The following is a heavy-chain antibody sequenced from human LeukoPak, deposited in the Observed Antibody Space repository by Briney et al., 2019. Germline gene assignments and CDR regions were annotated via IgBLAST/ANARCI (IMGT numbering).Heavy chain of an antibody. Sequence: GGTLRLSCAASGFTFSSYGMSWVRQAPGKGLEWVSAISGSGGSTYYADSVKGRFAISRDNAKNSLYLQMNSLRAEDTAVYYCAELGITMIGGVWGKGTTVTISS. D-gene: IGHD3-10*02. V-gene: IGHV3-23*01. CDR1: GFTFSSYG. CDR3: AELGITMIGGV. J-gene: IGHJ6*04. CDR2: ISGSGGST.